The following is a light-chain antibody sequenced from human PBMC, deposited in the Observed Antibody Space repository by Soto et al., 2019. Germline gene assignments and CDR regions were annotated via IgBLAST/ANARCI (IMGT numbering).Light chain of an antibody. J-gene: IGKJ4*01. CDR3: QQYNTYPLT. CDR2: KAS. Sequence: DIQMTQSPYTLSASVGDRVTVTCRASQRISTWLAWYQQKPGKAPKLLIYKASSLEGGVPSRFGGSGSGTLFNIPISSLHPDDFATYYCQQYNTYPLTFGGGTTVDIK. V-gene: IGKV1-5*03. CDR1: QRISTW.